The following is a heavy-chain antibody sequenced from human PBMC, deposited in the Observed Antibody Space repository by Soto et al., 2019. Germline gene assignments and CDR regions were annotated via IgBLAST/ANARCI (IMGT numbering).Heavy chain of an antibody. D-gene: IGHD2-2*01. CDR2: IYYSENT. V-gene: IGHV4-39*01. Sequence: PSETLSLTCTVSGGSISSSSYYWGWIRQPPGKGLEGIESIYYSENTYYTPSLTSRVTISVVTSKNQFSLKLSSVTAADTAVYYCENPDCSSTSCPPGDVWGQGTTVTVSS. J-gene: IGHJ6*02. CDR3: ENPDCSSTSCPPGDV. CDR1: GGSISSSSYY.